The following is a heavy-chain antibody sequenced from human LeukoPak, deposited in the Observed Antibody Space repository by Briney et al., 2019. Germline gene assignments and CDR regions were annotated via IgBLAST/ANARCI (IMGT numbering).Heavy chain of an antibody. CDR1: GGSISSGGYS. J-gene: IGHJ4*02. Sequence: SETLSLTCAVSGGSISSGGYSWRWIRQPPGRGLEWIGYIYHSGSTYHNPSLKNPVTISLDRSKNQFSLKLSSVTAADTAVYYCAREVRDFDILTGYYKRYFDYWGQGTLVTVSS. V-gene: IGHV4-30-2*01. CDR2: IYHSGST. CDR3: AREVRDFDILTGYYKRYFDY. D-gene: IGHD3-9*01.